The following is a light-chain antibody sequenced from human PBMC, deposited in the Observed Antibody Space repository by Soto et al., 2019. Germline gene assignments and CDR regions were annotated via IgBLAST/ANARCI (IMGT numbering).Light chain of an antibody. J-gene: IGKJ3*01. CDR3: QQYNSYSQGFT. CDR2: DAS. CDR1: QSISSW. V-gene: IGKV1-5*01. Sequence: DIQMTQSPSTLSASVGDRVTITCRASQSISSWLAWYQQKPGKAPKLLIYDASSLESEVPSRFSGSGSGTEFTLTISCLQPDDFATYYCQQYNSYSQGFTFGPGTKVDIK.